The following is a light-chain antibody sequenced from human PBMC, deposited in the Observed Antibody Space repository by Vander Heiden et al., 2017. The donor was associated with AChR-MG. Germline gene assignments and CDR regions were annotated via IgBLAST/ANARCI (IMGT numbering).Light chain of an antibody. Sequence: SYVLTQPPSVSVAPRQTASITCGGDNLGGKSVHWYQQRPGQAPVLFIYDDSDRPSGTPERVSGTNSGNTATLTISRVAAGDEADYYCQVWDTSGDHWVFGGGTKLTVL. V-gene: IGLV3-21*02. J-gene: IGLJ3*02. CDR1: NLGGKS. CDR3: QVWDTSGDHWV. CDR2: DDS.